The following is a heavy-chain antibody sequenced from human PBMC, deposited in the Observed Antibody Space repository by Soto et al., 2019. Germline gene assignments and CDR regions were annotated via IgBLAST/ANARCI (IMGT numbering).Heavy chain of an antibody. J-gene: IGHJ4*02. CDR3: ARGGGSTKVDY. Sequence: QVQLQESGPGLVKPSQTLSLTCTVSGGSITSSGYYWSWIRQHPGEGLEWIGFTSNSGSTSYNPSLKRRVTISVDTCSNQFSLNLKSVTAADTAVYYCARGGGSTKVDYWGQGTLVTVSP. D-gene: IGHD2-2*01. CDR1: GGSITSSGYY. CDR2: TSNSGST. V-gene: IGHV4-31*03.